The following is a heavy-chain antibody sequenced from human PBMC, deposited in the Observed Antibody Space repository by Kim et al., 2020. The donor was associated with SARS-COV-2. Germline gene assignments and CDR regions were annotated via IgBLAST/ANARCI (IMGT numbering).Heavy chain of an antibody. CDR3: AHPLSFFPPSISYGYY. D-gene: IGHD2-21*01. CDR2: IRFYFCII. V-gene: IGHV3-9*01. CDR1: GFTFDDYA. Sequence: GGSLRLSCAASGFTFDDYAMHWVRQAPGKCLVFFSVIRFYFCIICYSDSLNCRFTISRVNAKNSLYLQIYCLCSDYSSLYYFAHPLSFFPPSISYGYY. J-gene: IGHJ6*01.